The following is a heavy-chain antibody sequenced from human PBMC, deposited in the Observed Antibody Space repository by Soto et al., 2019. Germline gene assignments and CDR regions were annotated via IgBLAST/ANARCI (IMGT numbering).Heavy chain of an antibody. CDR3: ANNGDYYYYGMNV. J-gene: IGHJ6*02. CDR2: INAGNGKT. V-gene: IGHV1-3*01. CDR1: GYTFSNYA. Sequence: ASVKVSCKASGYTFSNYATHWVRQAPGQRLEWMGWINAGNGKTKYSQNFQGRVTITRDTSASTAYMELSSLRSEDTAVYYCANNGDYYYYGMNVWGQGTTVTVSS. D-gene: IGHD4-17*01.